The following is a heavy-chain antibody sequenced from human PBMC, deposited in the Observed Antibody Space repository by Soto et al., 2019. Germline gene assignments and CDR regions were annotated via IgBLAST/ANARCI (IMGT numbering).Heavy chain of an antibody. CDR2: IYYSGST. V-gene: IGHV4-59*08. D-gene: IGHD3-3*01. CDR3: ARHSDFWSGYGLDY. Sequence: ETLSLTCTVSGGSISSYYWSWIRQPPGKGLEWIGYIYYSGSTNYNPSLKSRVTISVDTSKNQFSLRLSSVTAADTAVYYCARHSDFWSGYGLDYWGQGTLLTVSS. J-gene: IGHJ4*02. CDR1: GGSISSYY.